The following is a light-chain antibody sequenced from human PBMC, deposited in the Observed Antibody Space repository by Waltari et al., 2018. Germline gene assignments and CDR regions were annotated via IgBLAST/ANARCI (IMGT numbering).Light chain of an antibody. CDR3: QSYDITRRVV. Sequence: QSVLTQPPSVSGAPGQRVPISCTGSGSNIRAGSDVHWYQQVPRAAPKLRIYGSSSRPLGVPDRFFGSTSGTSASLAIIGLQAEDEADYYCQSYDITRRVVFGGGTKLTVL. CDR1: GSNIRAGSD. J-gene: IGLJ3*02. CDR2: GSS. V-gene: IGLV1-40*01.